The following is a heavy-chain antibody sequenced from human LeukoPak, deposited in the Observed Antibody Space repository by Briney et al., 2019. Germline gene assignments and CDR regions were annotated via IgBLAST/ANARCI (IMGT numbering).Heavy chain of an antibody. CDR1: GYSFTSYW. CDR3: ARRLRGYYDSSGYYSFDY. J-gene: IGHJ4*02. V-gene: IGHV5-51*01. D-gene: IGHD3-22*01. Sequence: PGESLKISCKGSGYSFTSYWIGWVRQLPGKGREWMGIIYPGDSDTRYSPSFQGQVTISADKSISTAYLQWSSLKASDTAMYYCARRLRGYYDSSGYYSFDYWGQGTLVTVSS. CDR2: IYPGDSDT.